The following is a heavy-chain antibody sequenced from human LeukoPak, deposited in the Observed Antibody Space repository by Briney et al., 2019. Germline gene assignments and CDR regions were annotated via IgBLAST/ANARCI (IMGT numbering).Heavy chain of an antibody. Sequence: GGSLRLSCAASGFTFSSYSMNWVRQAPGKGLEWVSSISSSSSCIYYADSVKGRFTISRDNSKNTLYLQMNSLRAEDTAVYYCAKDRGNSKGYYYYYMDVWGKGTTVTISS. V-gene: IGHV3-21*01. J-gene: IGHJ6*03. CDR2: ISSSSSCI. CDR1: GFTFSSYS. D-gene: IGHD4-23*01. CDR3: AKDRGNSKGYYYYYMDV.